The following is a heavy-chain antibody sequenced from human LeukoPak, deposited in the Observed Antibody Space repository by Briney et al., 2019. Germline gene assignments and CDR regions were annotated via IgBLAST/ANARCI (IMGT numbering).Heavy chain of an antibody. V-gene: IGHV1-69*05. J-gene: IGHJ4*02. Sequence: ASVKVSCKASGGTFSSYAISWVRQAPGQGLEWMGRIIPIFGTANYAQKFQGRVTITTDESTSTAYMELSSLRSEDTAVYYCARAEQNYYYDRSDYHYYWGQGTLVTVSS. CDR3: ARAEQNYYYDRSDYHYY. CDR2: IIPIFGTA. D-gene: IGHD3-22*01. CDR1: GGTFSSYA.